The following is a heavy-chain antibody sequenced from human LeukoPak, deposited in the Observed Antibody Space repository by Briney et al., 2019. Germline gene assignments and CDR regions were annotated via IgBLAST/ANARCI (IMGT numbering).Heavy chain of an antibody. D-gene: IGHD6-13*01. J-gene: IGHJ6*03. CDR3: ARVAIVAAAGTVSGVKLYYYCYMDV. Sequence: SETLSLTCTVSGGSISSYYWSWLRQPAGKGLEWIGRIYTSGSTNYNPSLKSRVTMSVDTSKNQFSLKLSSVTAADTAVYYCARVAIVAAAGTVSGVKLYYYCYMDVWGKGTTVTVSS. V-gene: IGHV4-4*07. CDR1: GGSISSYY. CDR2: IYTSGST.